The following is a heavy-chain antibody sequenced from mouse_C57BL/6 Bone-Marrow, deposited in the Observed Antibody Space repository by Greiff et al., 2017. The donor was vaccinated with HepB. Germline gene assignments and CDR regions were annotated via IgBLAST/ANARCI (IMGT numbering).Heavy chain of an antibody. D-gene: IGHD1-1*01. CDR3: ARRGHGSSGYYFDY. V-gene: IGHV1-54*01. J-gene: IGHJ2*01. Sequence: VQLQQSGAELVRPGTSVKVSCKASGYAFTNYLIEWVKQRPGQGLEWIGVINPGSGGTNYNEKFKGKATLTADKSSSTAYMQLSSLTSEDSAVYFCARRGHGSSGYYFDYWGQGTTLTVSS. CDR1: GYAFTNYL. CDR2: INPGSGGT.